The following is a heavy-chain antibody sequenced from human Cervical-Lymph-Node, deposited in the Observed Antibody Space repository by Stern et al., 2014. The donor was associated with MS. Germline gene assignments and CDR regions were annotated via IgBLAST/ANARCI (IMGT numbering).Heavy chain of an antibody. V-gene: IGHV3-53*01. CDR1: GFSVSTNF. Sequence: EVQLVESGGGLIQPGGSLRLSCAASGFSVSTNFMSWVRQAPGKGLEWVSLMYSRGCTNYADSVKGRFTISRDSSKNTLYLQMSDLRAEDTAVYYCARKTDTAVGGDYWGPGTLVTVSS. CDR3: ARKTDTAVGGDY. CDR2: MYSRGCT. D-gene: IGHD5-18*01. J-gene: IGHJ4*02.